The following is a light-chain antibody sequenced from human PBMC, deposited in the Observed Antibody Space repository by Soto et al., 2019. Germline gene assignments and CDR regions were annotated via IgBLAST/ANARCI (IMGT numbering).Light chain of an antibody. CDR1: QGISSW. CDR2: AAS. Sequence: DIRLTQSHSSVSASVGDRVTSVCRASQGISSWLAWYQQKPGKARELLIYAASNLQSGVPSRFSGSGSGTDFTLTISSLEPEDFATYFCQQAHSFPHTFGQGTKLEI. J-gene: IGKJ2*01. CDR3: QQAHSFPHT. V-gene: IGKV1-12*01.